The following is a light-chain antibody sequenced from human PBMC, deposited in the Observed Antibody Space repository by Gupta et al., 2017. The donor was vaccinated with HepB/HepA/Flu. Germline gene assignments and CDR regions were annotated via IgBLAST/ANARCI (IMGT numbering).Light chain of an antibody. CDR2: LYN. CDR3: QFCDNGIRSEV. V-gene: IGLV1-40*01. Sequence: QSVLPQPPSLPGAPGQTVTISCTGGSSNIGEGYDLHWYQQIPGRAPKLLMYLYNNRPSGVPDRFSGSKSDTSASLTITGLQAEDEAEYYCQFCDNGIRSEVFGGGTKLTV. CDR1: SSNIGEGYD. J-gene: IGLJ2*01.